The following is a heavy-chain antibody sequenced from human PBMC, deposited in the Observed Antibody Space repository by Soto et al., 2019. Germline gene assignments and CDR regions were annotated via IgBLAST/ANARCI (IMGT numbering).Heavy chain of an antibody. V-gene: IGHV4-34*01. CDR1: GGSFSGYY. Sequence: PSETLSLTCAVYGGSFSGYYCSWIRQPPGKGLEWIGEINHSGSTNYNPSLKSRVTISVDTSKNQFSLKLSSVTAADTAVYYCARGGGYCSSTSCSRARITYYYYYMDVWGKGTTVTVSS. D-gene: IGHD2-2*01. J-gene: IGHJ6*03. CDR2: INHSGST. CDR3: ARGGGYCSSTSCSRARITYYYYYMDV.